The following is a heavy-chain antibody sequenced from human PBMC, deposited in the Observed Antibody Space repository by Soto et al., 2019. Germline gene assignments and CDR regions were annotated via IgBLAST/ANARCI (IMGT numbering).Heavy chain of an antibody. V-gene: IGHV4-30-4*01. CDR3: ASGSTVINTLDF. CDR2: NYYGGST. D-gene: IGHD4-17*01. CDR1: GGSITSGDYY. Sequence: QVQLQESGPGLVKPSQTLSLTCTVSGGSITSGDYYLSWIRQPPGKGLERVGYNYYGGSTYYNPYLESRITISLDTAKNQFSLELTSVTASDSAVYYCASGSTVINTLDFWGQGTRVTVSS. J-gene: IGHJ4*02.